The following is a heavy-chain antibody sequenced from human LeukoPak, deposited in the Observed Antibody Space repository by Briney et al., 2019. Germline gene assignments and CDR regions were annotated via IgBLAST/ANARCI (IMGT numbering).Heavy chain of an antibody. CDR1: GYTFTSYG. V-gene: IGHV1-18*01. J-gene: IGHJ4*02. Sequence: ASVKVSCKASGYTFTSYGISWVRQAPGQGLEWMGWISAYNGNTNYAQKLQGRVTMTTDTSTSTAYMELRSLRSDDTAVYYCAGTLNQWEPPHYYFDYWGQGTLVTVSS. CDR3: AGTLNQWEPPHYYFDY. CDR2: ISAYNGNT. D-gene: IGHD1-26*01.